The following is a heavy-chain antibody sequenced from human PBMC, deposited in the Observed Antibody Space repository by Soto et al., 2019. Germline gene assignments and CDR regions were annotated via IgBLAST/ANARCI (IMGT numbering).Heavy chain of an antibody. J-gene: IGHJ6*02. CDR3: ARRYSSSWYLASYYYGMDV. CDR1: GGSISSSSYY. Sequence: SETLSLTCTVSGGSISSSSYYWGWIRQPPGKGLEWIGSIYYSGSTYYNPSLKSRVTISVDTSKNQFSLKLSSVTAADTAVYYCARRYSSSWYLASYYYGMDVWGQGTTVIVSS. D-gene: IGHD6-13*01. V-gene: IGHV4-39*01. CDR2: IYYSGST.